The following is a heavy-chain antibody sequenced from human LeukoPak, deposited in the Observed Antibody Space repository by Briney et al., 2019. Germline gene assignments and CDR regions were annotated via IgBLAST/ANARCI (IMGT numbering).Heavy chain of an antibody. CDR1: GFTFSSYN. D-gene: IGHD6-13*01. J-gene: IGHJ4*02. Sequence: GGSLRLSCAASGFTFSSYNMNWVRQAPGKGLEWVSYISRSGNTIYYADSVKGRFTISRDNAKNSVYLQMNSLRDEDTAVYYCARALPSRRYYFDFWGQGTLVTVSS. CDR2: ISRSGNTI. CDR3: ARALPSRRYYFDF. V-gene: IGHV3-48*02.